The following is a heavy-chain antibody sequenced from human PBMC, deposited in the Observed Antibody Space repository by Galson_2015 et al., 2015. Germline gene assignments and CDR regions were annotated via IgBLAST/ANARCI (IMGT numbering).Heavy chain of an antibody. CDR2: IYYSGST. CDR3: ARQYSSSSLWGYYYYYMDV. CDR1: GGSISSYY. Sequence: ETLSLTCTVSGGSISSYYWSWIRQPPGKGLEWIGYIYYSGSTNYNPSLKSRVTISVDTSKNQFSLKLSSVTAADTAVYYCARQYSSSSLWGYYYYYMDVWGKGTTVTVSS. D-gene: IGHD6-6*01. J-gene: IGHJ6*03. V-gene: IGHV4-59*08.